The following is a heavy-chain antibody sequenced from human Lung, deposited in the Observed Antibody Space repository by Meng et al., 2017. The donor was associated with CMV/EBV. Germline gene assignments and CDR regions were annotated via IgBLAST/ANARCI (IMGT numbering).Heavy chain of an antibody. D-gene: IGHD3-22*01. V-gene: IGHV4-34*01. CDR1: PGSISSYY. Sequence: SETLSLXXTVFPGSISSYYWSWIRQPPGKGLEWIGEVNHRGSSNYNPSLMSRVTISVDTSKKQCSLKMSSVTAADTAVYYCAREAAGDYDSSGPVDYWGQGTXVTVSS. CDR2: VNHRGSS. J-gene: IGHJ4*02. CDR3: AREAAGDYDSSGPVDY.